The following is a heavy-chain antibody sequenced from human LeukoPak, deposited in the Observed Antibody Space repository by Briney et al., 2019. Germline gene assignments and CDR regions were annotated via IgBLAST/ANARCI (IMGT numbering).Heavy chain of an antibody. V-gene: IGHV3-20*04. CDR3: ARNSAEQIQYYYDSSGYYQRRYYYYYYYMDV. CDR2: INWNGGST. Sequence: GGSLRLSCAASGFTFDDYGMSWVRQAPGKGLEWVSGINWNGGSTGYADSVKGRFTISRDNAKNSLYLQMNSLRAEDTALYYCARNSAEQIQYYYDSSGYYQRRYYYYYYYMDVWGKGTTVTVSS. J-gene: IGHJ6*03. CDR1: GFTFDDYG. D-gene: IGHD3-22*01.